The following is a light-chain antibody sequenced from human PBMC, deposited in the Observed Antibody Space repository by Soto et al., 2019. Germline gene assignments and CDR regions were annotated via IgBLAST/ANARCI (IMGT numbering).Light chain of an antibody. CDR2: SED. CDR1: SSNIGGNT. Sequence: QSALTQPPSASGTPGQRLSIFCSGSSSNIGGNTVNWYQQVPGTAPELLIYSEDQRPSGVPDRFSGSKSATSASLAISGLQSEDEADYYCAAWDDSLNGYVFGTGTKVTVL. J-gene: IGLJ1*01. CDR3: AAWDDSLNGYV. V-gene: IGLV1-44*01.